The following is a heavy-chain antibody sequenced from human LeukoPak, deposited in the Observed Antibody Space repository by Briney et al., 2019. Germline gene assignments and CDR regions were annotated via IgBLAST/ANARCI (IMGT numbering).Heavy chain of an antibody. V-gene: IGHV1-69*01. CDR2: IIPIFGTA. J-gene: IGHJ3*02. CDR1: RGTFSSYA. D-gene: IGHD5-12*01. CDR3: ATDIRSRMWIPDAFDI. Sequence: ASVKVSXKASRGTFSSYAISWMRQAPGQGLEWMGGIIPIFGTANYAQKFQGRVTITADESTSTAYMELSSLRSEDTAVYYCATDIRSRMWIPDAFDIWGQGTMVTVSS.